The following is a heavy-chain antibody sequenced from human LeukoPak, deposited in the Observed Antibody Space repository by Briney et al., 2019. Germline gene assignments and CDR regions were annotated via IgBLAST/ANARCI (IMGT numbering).Heavy chain of an antibody. CDR2: TYYRSKWYN. V-gene: IGHV6-1*01. D-gene: IGHD1-26*01. CDR1: GDSVSSNSAA. Sequence: SQTLSLTCAISGDSVSSNSAAWNWIRQSPSRGLEWLGRTYYRSKWYNDYAVSVKSRITINPDTSKNQFSLQLNSVTPEDTAVYYCARFSGLGGGGSYYRAFDIWGQGTMVTVSS. CDR3: ARFSGLGGGGSYYRAFDI. J-gene: IGHJ3*02.